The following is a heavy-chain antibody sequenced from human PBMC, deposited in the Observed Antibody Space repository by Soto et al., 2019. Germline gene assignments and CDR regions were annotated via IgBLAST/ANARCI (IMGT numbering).Heavy chain of an antibody. Sequence: GGSLRLSCAASGFTFDDYTMHWVRQAQGKGLEWVSLISGDGGSTYYADSVKGRFTISRDNRKNSLYLQMNSLRTEDTALYYCAKGPKSLEYSSSYYFDYWCQGTLVTVSS. J-gene: IGHJ4*02. CDR3: AKGPKSLEYSSSYYFDY. CDR1: GFTFDDYT. CDR2: ISGDGGST. V-gene: IGHV3-43*01. D-gene: IGHD6-6*01.